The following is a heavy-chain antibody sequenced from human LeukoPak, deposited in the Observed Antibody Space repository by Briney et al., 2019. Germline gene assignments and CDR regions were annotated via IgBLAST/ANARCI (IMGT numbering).Heavy chain of an antibody. D-gene: IGHD2-15*01. Sequence: PSQTLSLTCTVSGGSISSGGYYWSWIRQPAGKGLEWIGRVYTSGSTNYNPSLKSRVTISVDTSKNQFSLKLSSVTAADTALYFQAKGGIRDGSNYLDYWGQGTLVTVSS. J-gene: IGHJ4*02. CDR1: GGSISSGGYY. CDR3: AKGGIRDGSNYLDY. CDR2: VYTSGST. V-gene: IGHV4-61*02.